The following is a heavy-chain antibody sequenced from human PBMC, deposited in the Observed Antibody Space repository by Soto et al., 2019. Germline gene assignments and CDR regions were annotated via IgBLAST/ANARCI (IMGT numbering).Heavy chain of an antibody. Sequence: GASVKVSCKASGYTFIDYYIHWVRQAPGQGLEWMVWVSPRSGGTNYAQKSQGRVTITRDTSINTAYMELTSLRSDDTAVYYCTKKGGGPFPFDPWGQGTRVT. CDR3: TKKGGGPFPFDP. V-gene: IGHV1-2*02. CDR1: GYTFIDYY. CDR2: VSPRSGGT. J-gene: IGHJ5*02. D-gene: IGHD3-10*01.